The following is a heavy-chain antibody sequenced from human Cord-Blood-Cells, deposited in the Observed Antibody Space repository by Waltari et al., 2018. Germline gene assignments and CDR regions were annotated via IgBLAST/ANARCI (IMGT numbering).Heavy chain of an antibody. CDR1: GFTFSSYA. J-gene: IGHJ4*02. CDR3: AKENGSGSYYVDY. Sequence: EVQLLESGGGLVQPGGSLRLSCAASGFTFSSYAMSWVRPAPGKGVEGVSGIGWSGGRTSYADSVKGRFTISRDKSKNTLYLQMNSLSAEDTAVYYCAKENGSGSYYVDYWGQGTLVTVSS. CDR2: IGWSGGRT. D-gene: IGHD3-10*01. V-gene: IGHV3-23*01.